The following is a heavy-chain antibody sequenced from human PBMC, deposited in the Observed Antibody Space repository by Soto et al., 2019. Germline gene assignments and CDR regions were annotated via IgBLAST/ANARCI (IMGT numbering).Heavy chain of an antibody. CDR3: ARENFPYAYYDILPGYRGFDY. Sequence: QVQLVESGGGVVQPGRSLRLSCAASGFTFSSYGMHWVRQAPGKGLEWVAVIWYDGSNKYYADSVKGRFTISRDNSKNXLXLXXNRLRAEDTAVYYCARENFPYAYYDILPGYRGFDYWGQGTLVTVSS. D-gene: IGHD3-9*01. CDR1: GFTFSSYG. CDR2: IWYDGSNK. V-gene: IGHV3-33*01. J-gene: IGHJ4*02.